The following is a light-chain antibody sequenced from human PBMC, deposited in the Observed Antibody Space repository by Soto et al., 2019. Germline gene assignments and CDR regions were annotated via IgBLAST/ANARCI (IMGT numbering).Light chain of an antibody. V-gene: IGKV3-20*01. Sequence: EIGLTQSPGTLSWSPGERATLSCRASQSVSSSYLAWYQQKPGQAPSHLIYGASSRATGIPDRFSGSGFGTDFTLTISRLEPEDFAVYYCLQYGSSPRITFGQGTRLEIK. CDR3: LQYGSSPRIT. CDR1: QSVSSSY. CDR2: GAS. J-gene: IGKJ5*01.